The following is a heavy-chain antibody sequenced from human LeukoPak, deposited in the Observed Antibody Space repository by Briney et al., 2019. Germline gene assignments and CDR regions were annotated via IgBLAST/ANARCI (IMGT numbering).Heavy chain of an antibody. Sequence: GGSLRLSCATSGFTFSSYGMHWVRQAPGKGLEWLAVISYDGSENYHTDSVKGRFTISRDNSKNTLSLQMNSLRGEDTAVYYCVKDRWIRRISMAGQDYWGQGTLVIVSS. CDR3: VKDRWIRRISMAGQDY. V-gene: IGHV3-30*18. J-gene: IGHJ4*02. CDR1: GFTFSSYG. D-gene: IGHD6-19*01. CDR2: ISYDGSEN.